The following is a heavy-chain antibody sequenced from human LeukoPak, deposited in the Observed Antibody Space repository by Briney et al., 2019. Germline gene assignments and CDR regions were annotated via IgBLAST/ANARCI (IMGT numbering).Heavy chain of an antibody. CDR3: ARGGLKSRSFDY. D-gene: IGHD5-12*01. CDR1: GGTFSSSA. Sequence: SVKVSCKASGGTFSSSAISWVRQAPGQGLEWMGVIIPIFGSANYAQKFQGRVTITADESTSTAYMELSSLRSEDTAVYYCARGGLKSRSFDYWGQGTLVTVSS. J-gene: IGHJ4*02. CDR2: IIPIFGSA. V-gene: IGHV1-69*13.